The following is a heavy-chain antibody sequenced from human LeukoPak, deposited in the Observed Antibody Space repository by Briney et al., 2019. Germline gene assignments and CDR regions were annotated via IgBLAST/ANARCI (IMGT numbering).Heavy chain of an antibody. V-gene: IGHV3-11*01. Sequence: GGSLRLSCAASGFTFSDYYMSWIRQAPGKGLEWVACISSSGSTIYYADSVKGRFTISRDNAKNSLYLQMNSLRPEDTALYYCAKERYCSGGRCYSYFDYWGQGTLVTVSS. CDR3: AKERYCSGGRCYSYFDY. D-gene: IGHD2-15*01. CDR1: GFTFSDYY. CDR2: ISSSGSTI. J-gene: IGHJ4*02.